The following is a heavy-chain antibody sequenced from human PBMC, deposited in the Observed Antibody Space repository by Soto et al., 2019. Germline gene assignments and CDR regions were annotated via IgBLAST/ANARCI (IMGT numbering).Heavy chain of an antibody. CDR3: ARGGGFDAFDY. CDR2: INHLETT. Sequence: QLQLHMSGSGLVKPSQTLSLTCTVSGASITYGAYSWSWIRQTPGKGLEWIGYINHLETTFYNPSVESRLTRAIDRTKNQFALNLKSMSAADRAVYLCARGGGFDAFDYWGQGILVTVSS. CDR1: GASITYGAYS. V-gene: IGHV4-30-2*01. J-gene: IGHJ4*02. D-gene: IGHD3-10*01.